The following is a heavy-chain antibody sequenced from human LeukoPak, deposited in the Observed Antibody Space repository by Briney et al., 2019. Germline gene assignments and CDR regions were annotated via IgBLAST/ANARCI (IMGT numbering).Heavy chain of an antibody. J-gene: IGHJ4*02. Sequence: PGGSLRLSCAASGFTFSSYTMHWVRQAPGKGLEWVAVISYDGSNKYYAGSVKGRFTISRDNSKNTLYLQMNSLRAEDTAVYYCARVKGSSTFDYWGQGTLVTVSS. D-gene: IGHD2-2*01. CDR1: GFTFSSYT. V-gene: IGHV3-30-3*01. CDR3: ARVKGSSTFDY. CDR2: ISYDGSNK.